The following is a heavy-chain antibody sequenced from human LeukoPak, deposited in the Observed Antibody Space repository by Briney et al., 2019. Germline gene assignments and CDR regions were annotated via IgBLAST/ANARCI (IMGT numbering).Heavy chain of an antibody. D-gene: IGHD2-2*01. Sequence: PSETLSLTCTVSGGSISSYYWSWIRQPAGKGLEWIGRIYTSGSTNYNPSLKSRVTMSVDTSKNQFSLKLSSVTAADTAVYYCARDRSPPYCSSTSCYLGWFDPWGQGTLVTVSS. J-gene: IGHJ5*02. CDR3: ARDRSPPYCSSTSCYLGWFDP. CDR1: GGSISSYY. V-gene: IGHV4-4*07. CDR2: IYTSGST.